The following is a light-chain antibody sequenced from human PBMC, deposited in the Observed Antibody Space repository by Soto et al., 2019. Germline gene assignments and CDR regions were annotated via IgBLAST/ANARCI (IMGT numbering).Light chain of an antibody. CDR1: QSVSGY. Sequence: LTQSPVTLSLSPGERATLSCRASQSVSGYLAWYQQKPGQAPRLLIYDASSRANGIPARFTGSGSGTDFSRTISSLEPEDFAVYYCQQRGTWPTFGQGTRVEI. J-gene: IGKJ1*01. V-gene: IGKV3-11*01. CDR3: QQRGTWPT. CDR2: DAS.